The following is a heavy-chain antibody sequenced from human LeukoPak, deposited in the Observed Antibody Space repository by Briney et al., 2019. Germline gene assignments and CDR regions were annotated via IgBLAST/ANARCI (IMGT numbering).Heavy chain of an antibody. D-gene: IGHD6-19*01. J-gene: IGHJ6*02. Sequence: GGSLRLSCAASGFTFSSYGMHWVRQAPGKGLEWVANIKQDGSEKYYVDSVKGRFTISRDNAKNSLYLQMNSLRAEDTAVYYCARGAVAEQPLFYYGMDVWGQGTTVTVSS. CDR1: GFTFSSYG. CDR3: ARGAVAEQPLFYYGMDV. V-gene: IGHV3-7*01. CDR2: IKQDGSEK.